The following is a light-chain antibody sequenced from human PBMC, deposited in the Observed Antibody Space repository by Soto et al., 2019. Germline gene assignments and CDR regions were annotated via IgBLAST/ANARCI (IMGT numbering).Light chain of an antibody. J-gene: IGLJ1*01. CDR3: CSYAGIYSFV. CDR1: SSVVGAYNY. Sequence: QSVLTQPRSVSGSPGQSVAISCTGASSVVGAYNYVSWYQHHPDKAPKLVIYDVSKRPSGVPDRFSGSKSGNTATLTISGLQAGDEADYYCCSYAGIYSFVFGTGTKVTVL. CDR2: DVS. V-gene: IGLV2-11*01.